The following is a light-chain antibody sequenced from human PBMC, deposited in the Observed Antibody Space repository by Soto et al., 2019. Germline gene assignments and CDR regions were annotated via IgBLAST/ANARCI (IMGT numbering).Light chain of an antibody. J-gene: IGKJ1*01. CDR1: QSISTF. Sequence: DIQMTQSPSSLSASVGDRVSVTCRASQSISTFLNWYQQRPGEAPKLLIYAASSLQSGVPSRFSVSGSGADFTLTIGSLQPEDFATYYCQQSYTTPRTFGQGTKVEVK. CDR2: AAS. V-gene: IGKV1-39*01. CDR3: QQSYTTPRT.